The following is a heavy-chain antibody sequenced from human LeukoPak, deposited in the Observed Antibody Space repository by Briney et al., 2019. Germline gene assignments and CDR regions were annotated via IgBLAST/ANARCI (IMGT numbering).Heavy chain of an antibody. J-gene: IGHJ5*02. Sequence: SVKLSCKASGYTLTNYYMHWVRQPPGQGLEWMRVVNPDGGSTSYAQTFQDRDTMTRQTSTRTLHMELRSLRCEDTAVYYCERGVYGSGSYWFAPWGQGPLVTVSS. CDR3: ERGVYGSGSYWFAP. V-gene: IGHV1-46*01. CDR1: GYTLTNYY. CDR2: VNPDGGST. D-gene: IGHD3-10*01.